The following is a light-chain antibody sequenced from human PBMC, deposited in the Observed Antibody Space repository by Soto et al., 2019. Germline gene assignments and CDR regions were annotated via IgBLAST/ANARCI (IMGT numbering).Light chain of an antibody. CDR3: SSYTSSSTYV. J-gene: IGLJ1*01. Sequence: QSALTQPPSVSGSPGQSVAISCTGTSSDVGSYNRVSWYQQPPGTAPKLMIYDVSNRPSGVPDRFSGSKSGNTASLTISGLQADDEADYYCSSYTSSSTYVFGTGTKLTVL. CDR2: DVS. CDR1: SSDVGSYNR. V-gene: IGLV2-18*02.